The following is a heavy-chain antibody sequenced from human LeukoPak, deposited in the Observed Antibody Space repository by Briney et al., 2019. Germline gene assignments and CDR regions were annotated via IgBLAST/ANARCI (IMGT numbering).Heavy chain of an antibody. CDR3: ARLYSSSSADY. CDR2: IYYSGST. Sequence: PSETLSLTCTVSGGSISSSSYYWGWIRQPPGKGLEWIGSIYYSGSTYYNPSLKSRVTISVDTSKNQFSLKLSSVTAADTAVYYCARLYSSSSADYWGQGTLVTVSS. V-gene: IGHV4-39*01. CDR1: GGSISSSSYY. J-gene: IGHJ4*02. D-gene: IGHD6-6*01.